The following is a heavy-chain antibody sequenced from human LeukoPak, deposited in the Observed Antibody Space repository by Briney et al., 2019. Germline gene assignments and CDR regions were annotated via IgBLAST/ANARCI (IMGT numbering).Heavy chain of an antibody. V-gene: IGHV3-21*01. CDR2: ISSSSSYI. Sequence: GGSLRLSCAASGFTFSSYSMNWVRQAPGKGLEWVSSISSSSSYIYYADSVKGRFTISRDNAKNSLYLQMNSLRAEDTAVYYCARKGTGTTSEEDDAFDIWGQGTMVTVSS. D-gene: IGHD1-1*01. CDR3: ARKGTGTTSEEDDAFDI. J-gene: IGHJ3*02. CDR1: GFTFSSYS.